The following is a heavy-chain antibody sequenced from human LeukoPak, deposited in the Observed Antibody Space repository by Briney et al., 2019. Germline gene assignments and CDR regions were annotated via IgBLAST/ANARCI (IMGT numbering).Heavy chain of an antibody. CDR3: IKDQFDVETSGWYFGL. V-gene: IGHV3-30*02. D-gene: IGHD1-26*01. CDR1: GFSFSSYG. J-gene: IGHJ2*01. Sequence: PGGSLRLSCAASGFSFSSYGMHWVRQAPGKGLEWVAFIRSDGSITFYAESVKGRFTISRDNSKNTLSLQMRILTTEDTAVYYCIKDQFDVETSGWYFGLWGRGTLVSVSS. CDR2: IRSDGSIT.